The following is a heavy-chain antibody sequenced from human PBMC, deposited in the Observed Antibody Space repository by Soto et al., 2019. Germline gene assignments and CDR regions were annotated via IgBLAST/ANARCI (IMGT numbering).Heavy chain of an antibody. V-gene: IGHV4-34*01. J-gene: IGHJ4*02. Sequence: QVQLQQGGAGLLKPSETLSLTCAVYGRSFSGYYWSWIRQPPGKGLEWIGGIKHSGSTNYNPSLKSPATISVVPSKNHFSLKLSSVTAADTAVYYCARGRYTQPFDYWGQGTLVTGSS. CDR1: GRSFSGYY. D-gene: IGHD5-18*01. CDR3: ARGRYTQPFDY. CDR2: IKHSGST.